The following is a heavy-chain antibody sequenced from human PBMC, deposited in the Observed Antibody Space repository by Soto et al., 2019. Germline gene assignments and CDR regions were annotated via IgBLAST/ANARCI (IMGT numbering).Heavy chain of an antibody. CDR1: GGSISSYY. D-gene: IGHD6-13*01. Sequence: PSETLSLTCTVSGGSISSYYWSWIRQPPGKGLEWIGYIYYSGSTNYNPSLKSRVTTSVDTSKNQFSLQLSSVTAADTAVYYSAIFWRRAAGTGWFDPWGQGTLVTVSS. V-gene: IGHV4-59*01. CDR3: AIFWRRAAGTGWFDP. J-gene: IGHJ5*02. CDR2: IYYSGST.